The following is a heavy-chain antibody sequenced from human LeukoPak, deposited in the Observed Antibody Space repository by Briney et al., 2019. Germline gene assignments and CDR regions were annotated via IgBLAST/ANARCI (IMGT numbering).Heavy chain of an antibody. CDR3: ARFHYCGGDCYSGFDY. Sequence: GGSLGLSCAASGFTFSSYSMNWVRQAPGKGLEWVSSISSSSSYIYYADSVKGRFTISRDNAKNSLYLQMNSLRAEDTAVYYCARFHYCGGDCYSGFDYWGQGTLVTVSS. V-gene: IGHV3-21*01. J-gene: IGHJ4*02. D-gene: IGHD2-21*01. CDR2: ISSSSSYI. CDR1: GFTFSSYS.